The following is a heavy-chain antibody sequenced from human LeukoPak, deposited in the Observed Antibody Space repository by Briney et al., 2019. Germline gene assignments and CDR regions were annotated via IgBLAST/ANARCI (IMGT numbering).Heavy chain of an antibody. J-gene: IGHJ6*02. CDR3: ASHSSGWFSRYYYYYGMDV. V-gene: IGHV3-7*03. Sequence: GGSLRLSCAASEFTFSSYWMSWVRQAPGKGLEWVANIKQDGSEKYYVDSVKGRFTISRDNAKNSLYLQMNSLRAEDTAVYYCASHSSGWFSRYYYYYGMDVWGQGTTVTVSS. CDR1: EFTFSSYW. D-gene: IGHD6-19*01. CDR2: IKQDGSEK.